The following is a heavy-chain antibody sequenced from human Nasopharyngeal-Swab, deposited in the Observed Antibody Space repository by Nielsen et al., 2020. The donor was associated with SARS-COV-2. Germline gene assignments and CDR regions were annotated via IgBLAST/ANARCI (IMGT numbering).Heavy chain of an antibody. Sequence: GESLKISCAASGFTFSSYAMSWVRQAPGKGLGWVSAISGSGGSTYYADSVKGRFTISRDNSKNTLYLQMNSLGAKDTAVYYCAKAPAAYYDIVIGYYYYGMDVWGQGTTVTVSS. CDR2: ISGSGGST. D-gene: IGHD3-9*01. V-gene: IGHV3-23*01. CDR3: AKAPAAYYDIVIGYYYYGMDV. CDR1: GFTFSSYA. J-gene: IGHJ6*02.